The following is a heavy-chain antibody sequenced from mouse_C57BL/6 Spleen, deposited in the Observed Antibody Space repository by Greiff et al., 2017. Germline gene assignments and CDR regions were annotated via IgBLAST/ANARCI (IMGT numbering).Heavy chain of an antibody. Sequence: EVKLMESGGDLVKPGGSLKLSCAASGFTFSSYGMSWVRQTPDKRLEWVATISSGGSYTYYPDSVKGRFTISRDNAKNTLYLQMSSLKSEDTAMYYCARHDYYAMDYWGQGTSVTVSS. J-gene: IGHJ4*01. CDR1: GFTFSSYG. V-gene: IGHV5-6*01. CDR2: ISSGGSYT. CDR3: ARHDYYAMDY.